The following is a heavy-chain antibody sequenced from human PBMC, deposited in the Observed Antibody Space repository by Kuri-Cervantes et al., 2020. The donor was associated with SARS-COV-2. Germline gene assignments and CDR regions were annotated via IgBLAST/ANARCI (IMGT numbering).Heavy chain of an antibody. Sequence: GESLKISCAAPGFTFSPYGMQWVRQAPGKGLEWVAVISYDGSSKYYADSVKGRFTISRDNSKNTLYLQMNSLRAEDTAVYYCAKGLGYYYGMDVWGQGTTVTVSS. D-gene: IGHD6-6*01. CDR1: GFTFSPYG. CDR3: AKGLGYYYGMDV. J-gene: IGHJ6*02. V-gene: IGHV3-30*18. CDR2: ISYDGSSK.